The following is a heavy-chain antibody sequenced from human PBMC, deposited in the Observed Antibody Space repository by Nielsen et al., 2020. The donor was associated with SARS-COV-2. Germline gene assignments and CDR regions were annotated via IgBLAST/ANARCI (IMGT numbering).Heavy chain of an antibody. CDR3: ARTYCSGGSCYGYYYGMDV. Sequence: ASVKVSCKASGYTFTSYGISWVRQAPGQGLEWMGWISAYNGNTNYAQKLQGRVTMTTDTSTSTAYMELSSLRSEDTAVYYCARTYCSGGSCYGYYYGMDVWGQGTTVTVSS. D-gene: IGHD2-15*01. CDR2: ISAYNGNT. CDR1: GYTFTSYG. J-gene: IGHJ6*02. V-gene: IGHV1-18*01.